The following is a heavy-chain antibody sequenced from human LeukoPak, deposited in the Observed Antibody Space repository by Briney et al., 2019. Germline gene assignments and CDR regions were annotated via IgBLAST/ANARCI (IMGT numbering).Heavy chain of an antibody. CDR1: GGTFSSYA. CDR2: IIPIFGTA. V-gene: IGHV1-69*13. CDR3: ARGWSDDDILYYFDY. J-gene: IGHJ4*02. D-gene: IGHD3-9*01. Sequence: SVKVSCKASGGTFSSYAISWVRQALGQGLEWMGGIIPIFGTANYAQKFQGRVTITADESTSTAYMELSSLRSEDTAVYYCARGWSDDDILYYFDYWGQGTLVTVSS.